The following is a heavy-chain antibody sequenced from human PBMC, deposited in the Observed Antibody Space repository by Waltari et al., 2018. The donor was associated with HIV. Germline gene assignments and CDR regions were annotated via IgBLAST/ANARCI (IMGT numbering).Heavy chain of an antibody. V-gene: IGHV3-66*01. CDR1: GFTVGNRP. CDR2: VYSDGTT. J-gene: IGHJ5*02. Sequence: VRLVESGGALVRPGGALRLSCTASGFTVGNRPLTWVRHASGKGLEWVSTVYSDGTTVYADSVKGRFSTSRDTSKNILHLLMDSLRVDDTAVYYCAREVFYYDNSGHPGWFDPWGQGTLVAVSS. CDR3: AREVFYYDNSGHPGWFDP. D-gene: IGHD3-22*01.